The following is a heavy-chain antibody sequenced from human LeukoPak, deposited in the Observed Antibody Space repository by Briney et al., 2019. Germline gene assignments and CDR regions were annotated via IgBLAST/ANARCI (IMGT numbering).Heavy chain of an antibody. J-gene: IGHJ3*02. Sequence: SGESLRLSCAASGFTFSSYWMSWVRQAPGKGLEWVANIKQDGSEKYYVDSVKGRFAISRDNAKNSLYLQMNSLRAEDTAVYYCARAGGSGYYPDAFDIWGQGTMVTVSS. V-gene: IGHV3-7*01. CDR1: GFTFSSYW. CDR2: IKQDGSEK. D-gene: IGHD3-22*01. CDR3: ARAGGSGYYPDAFDI.